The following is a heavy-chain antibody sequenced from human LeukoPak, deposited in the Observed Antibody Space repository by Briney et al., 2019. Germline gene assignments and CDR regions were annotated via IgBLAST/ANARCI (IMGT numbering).Heavy chain of an antibody. CDR2: IYYSGST. CDR1: GGSISGSSYY. Sequence: SETLSLTCTVSGGSISGSSYYWGWIRQPPGKGLEWIGSIYYSGSTYYNPSLKSRVTISVDTSKNQFSLKLSSVTAADTAVYYCARAGYIVVVPAAIRFDLWGQGTLVTVSS. D-gene: IGHD2-2*01. J-gene: IGHJ5*02. V-gene: IGHV4-39*07. CDR3: ARAGYIVVVPAAIRFDL.